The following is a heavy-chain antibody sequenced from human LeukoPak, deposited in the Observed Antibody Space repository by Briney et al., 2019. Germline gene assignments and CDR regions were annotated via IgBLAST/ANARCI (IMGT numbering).Heavy chain of an antibody. J-gene: IGHJ6*02. Sequence: SETLSLTCTVSSGSISSGGYYWSWIRQHPGKGLEWIGYIYYSGSTYYNPSLKSRVTISVDTSKNQFSLKLSSVTAADTAVYYCARERSGITFGGVIVDPYYYYGMDVWGQGTTVTVSS. V-gene: IGHV4-31*03. D-gene: IGHD3-16*02. CDR1: SGSISSGGYY. CDR3: ARERSGITFGGVIVDPYYYYGMDV. CDR2: IYYSGST.